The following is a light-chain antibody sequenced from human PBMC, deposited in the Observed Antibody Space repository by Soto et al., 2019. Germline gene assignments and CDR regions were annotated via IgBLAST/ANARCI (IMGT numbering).Light chain of an antibody. CDR2: KAS. Sequence: DIQMTQSPSTLSASVGDRVTITCRASQSISSWLAWYQQKPGKAPKLLIYKASSLESGVPSRFSGSGSGTEFTLTICSLPPDDFATYYCQQRAWTFGQGTKV. CDR3: QQRAWT. V-gene: IGKV1-5*03. CDR1: QSISSW. J-gene: IGKJ1*01.